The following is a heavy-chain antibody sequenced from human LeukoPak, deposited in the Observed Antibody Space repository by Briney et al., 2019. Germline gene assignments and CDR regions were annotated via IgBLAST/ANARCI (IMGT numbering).Heavy chain of an antibody. CDR2: IYYSGST. V-gene: IGHV4-31*03. CDR1: GGSISSGGYY. CDR3: ARTIAARPRQYFQH. D-gene: IGHD6-6*01. Sequence: SETLSLTCTVSGGSISSGGYYWSWIRQHPGKGLEWIEYIYYSGSTYYNPSLKSRVTISVDTSKNQFSLKLSSVTAADTAVYYCARTIAARPRQYFQHWGQGTLVTVSS. J-gene: IGHJ1*01.